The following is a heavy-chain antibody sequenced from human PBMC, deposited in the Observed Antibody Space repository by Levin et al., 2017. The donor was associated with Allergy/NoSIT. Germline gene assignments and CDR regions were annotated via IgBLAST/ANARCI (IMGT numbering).Heavy chain of an antibody. J-gene: IGHJ4*02. CDR2: VYYSGST. CDR3: ARHRALAFDY. CDR1: GGSISSNGYY. Sequence: SQTLSLTCTVSGGSISSNGYYWGWIRQPPGKGLEFIGSVYYSGSTNYNPSLKSRVTILVDTSKNQFSLMLSSVTAADTAIYYCARHRALAFDYWGQGALVTVSS. V-gene: IGHV4-39*01.